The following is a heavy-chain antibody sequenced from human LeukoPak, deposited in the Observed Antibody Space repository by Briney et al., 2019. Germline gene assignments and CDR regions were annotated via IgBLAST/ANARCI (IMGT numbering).Heavy chain of an antibody. V-gene: IGHV3-30*04. CDR2: ISYDGSNK. CDR3: ARDRLRYCSSTSCPLGY. Sequence: GGSLRLSCAASGFTFSSYGMQWVRQAPGKGLEWVAVISYDGSNKYYADSVKGRFTISRDNSKNTLYLQMNSLRAEDTAVYYCARDRLRYCSSTSCPLGYWGQGTLVTVSS. D-gene: IGHD2-2*01. J-gene: IGHJ4*02. CDR1: GFTFSSYG.